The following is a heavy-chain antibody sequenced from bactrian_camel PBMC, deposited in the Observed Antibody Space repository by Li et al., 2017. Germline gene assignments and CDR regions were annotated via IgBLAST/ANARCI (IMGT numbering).Heavy chain of an antibody. D-gene: IGHD6*01. J-gene: IGHJ4*01. CDR1: GITFSSYY. CDR2: IHTSGGT. Sequence: HVQLVESGGGLVRPGGSLRLSCAGSGITFSSYYMHWVRQGPGKGLEWVSYIHTSGGTRYADSVKGRFTISRDNAKNTVDLQLNSLKTEDTAMYYCARERWLSDGTFWDYWVQGTQVTVS. CDR3: ARERWLSDGTFWDY. V-gene: IGHV3S1*01.